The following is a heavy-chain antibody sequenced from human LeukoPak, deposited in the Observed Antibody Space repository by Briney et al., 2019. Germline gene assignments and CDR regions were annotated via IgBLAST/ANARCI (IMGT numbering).Heavy chain of an antibody. D-gene: IGHD3-10*01. J-gene: IGHJ4*02. Sequence: GSSVKVSCKASGGTFSSYAISWVRQAPGQGLEWMGGIIPIFGTANYAQKFQGRVTITTDESTSTAYMELSSLRSEDTAVYYCERNFAAARVRGLVDYWGQGTLVTVSS. V-gene: IGHV1-69*05. CDR3: ERNFAAARVRGLVDY. CDR1: GGTFSSYA. CDR2: IIPIFGTA.